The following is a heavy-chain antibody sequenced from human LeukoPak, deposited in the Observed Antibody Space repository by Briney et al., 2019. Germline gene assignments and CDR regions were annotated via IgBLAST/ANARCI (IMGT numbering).Heavy chain of an antibody. V-gene: IGHV3-13*01. J-gene: IGHJ4*02. CDR2: IGTTGDT. D-gene: IGHD2-21*01. CDR1: GFTFNNYD. CDR3: TREKAYCGTGCYYDY. Sequence: GGSLRLSCAASGFTFNNYDMHWVRQVTGKGLDWVSSIGTTGDTHYSDSVKGRFTISRENAKNSLYLQMSSLRAGDTAVYYCTREKAYCGTGCYYDYWGQGTQVTVSS.